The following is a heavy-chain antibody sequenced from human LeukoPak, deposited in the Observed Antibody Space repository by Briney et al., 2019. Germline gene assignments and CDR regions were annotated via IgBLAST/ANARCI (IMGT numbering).Heavy chain of an antibody. CDR2: ISSSGSTI. CDR1: GFTFSSCE. Sequence: PGGSLRLSCAASGFTFSSCEMNWVRQAPGKGLEWVSYISSSGSTIYYAGSVKGRFTISRDNAKNSLYLQMNSLRAEDTAVYYCAELGITMIGGVWGKGTTVTISS. V-gene: IGHV3-48*03. CDR3: AELGITMIGGV. D-gene: IGHD3-10*02. J-gene: IGHJ6*04.